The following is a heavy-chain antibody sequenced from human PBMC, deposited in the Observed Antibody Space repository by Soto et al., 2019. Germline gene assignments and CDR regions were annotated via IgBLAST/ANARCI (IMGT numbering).Heavy chain of an antibody. Sequence: EVQLLESGGGLVQPGGSLRLSCAASGFTFSSYAMSWVRQAPGKGMEWVAAISGSGGSTYYADSVKGRFTISRDNSKNTLYLQMNSLRAEDAAVYYCAKDLVGSNADYFDCWGQGTLVTVSS. D-gene: IGHD2-15*01. CDR2: ISGSGGST. CDR3: AKDLVGSNADYFDC. V-gene: IGHV3-23*01. J-gene: IGHJ4*02. CDR1: GFTFSSYA.